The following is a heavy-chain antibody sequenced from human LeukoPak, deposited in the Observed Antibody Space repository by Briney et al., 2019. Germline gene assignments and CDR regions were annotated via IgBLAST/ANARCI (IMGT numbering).Heavy chain of an antibody. CDR1: GFTFSSYW. Sequence: PGGSLRLSCAASGFTFSSYWMSWVRQAPGKGLEWVANIKRDGSEKYYVDSVKGRFTISRDNSKNSLYLQMNSLRTEDTALYYCAKDNCGGDCYYYYGMDVWGQGTTVTVSS. J-gene: IGHJ6*02. D-gene: IGHD2-21*02. CDR3: AKDNCGGDCYYYYGMDV. CDR2: IKRDGSEK. V-gene: IGHV3-7*05.